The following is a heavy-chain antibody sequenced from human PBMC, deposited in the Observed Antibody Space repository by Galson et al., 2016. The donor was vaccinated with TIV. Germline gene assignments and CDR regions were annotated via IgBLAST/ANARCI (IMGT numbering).Heavy chain of an antibody. CDR1: GGIFRSYA. D-gene: IGHD3-10*01. Sequence: VKVSCKASGGIFRSYAISWVRQAPGQGLEWMGRIIAIFGTTDYAQKFQGRVTITADESTNTAYMELSSLGSEDTAVYYCARLPSYYGSGNHWFDPWSQGTLVTVSS. CDR3: ARLPSYYGSGNHWFDP. J-gene: IGHJ5*02. CDR2: IIAIFGTT. V-gene: IGHV1-69*13.